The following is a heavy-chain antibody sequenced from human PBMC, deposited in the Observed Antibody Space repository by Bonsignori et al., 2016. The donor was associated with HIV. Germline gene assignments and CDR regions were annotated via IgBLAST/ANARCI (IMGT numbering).Heavy chain of an antibody. CDR3: AREVVGATTGALTFYYYYMDV. Sequence: VRQAPGKGLEWVSVIYGDGSTYYADSVKGRFTISRDNSKNILYLQLNSLRAEDTAVYYCAREVVGATTGALTFYYYYMDVWGRGTTVTVSS. J-gene: IGHJ6*03. V-gene: IGHV3-53*01. CDR2: IYGDGST. D-gene: IGHD1-26*01.